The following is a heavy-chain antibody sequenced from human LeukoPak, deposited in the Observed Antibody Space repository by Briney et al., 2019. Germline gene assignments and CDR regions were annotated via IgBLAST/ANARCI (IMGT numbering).Heavy chain of an antibody. CDR3: AQIPYYYDSSAYYLGDYFDY. V-gene: IGHV3-7*03. D-gene: IGHD3-22*01. Sequence: GGSLRLSCAASGFTFTTYWMSWVRQAPGKGLEWVANIKQDGTEKYYVDSVKGRFTISRDNAKNSLYLQMNSLRAEDTAVYYCAQIPYYYDSSAYYLGDYFDYWGQGTLVTVSS. CDR2: IKQDGTEK. CDR1: GFTFTTYW. J-gene: IGHJ4*02.